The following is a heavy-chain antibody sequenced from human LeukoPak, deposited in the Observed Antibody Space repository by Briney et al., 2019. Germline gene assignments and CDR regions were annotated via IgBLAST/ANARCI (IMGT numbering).Heavy chain of an antibody. CDR1: GESFSGYF. Sequence: SETLSLTCAVYGESFSGYFWNWIRQPPGKGLEWIGEINHSGSTSNHNPSLKSRVTMSVDTSKNQFSLKLSSVTAADTAVYYCARSRLPNYTSSFDYWGQGTLVTVSS. J-gene: IGHJ4*02. V-gene: IGHV4-34*01. CDR3: ARSRLPNYTSSFDY. CDR2: INHSGSTS. D-gene: IGHD3-3*01.